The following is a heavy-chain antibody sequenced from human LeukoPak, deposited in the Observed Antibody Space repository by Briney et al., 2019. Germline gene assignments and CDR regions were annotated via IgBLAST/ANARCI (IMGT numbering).Heavy chain of an antibody. D-gene: IGHD6-6*01. J-gene: IGHJ5*02. V-gene: IGHV1-46*01. Sequence: ASVKVSCKASGYTFTSYYMHWVRQAPGQGLEWMGIINPSGGSTSYAQKFQGRVTMTRNTSISTAYMELSSLRSEDTAVYYCASEGPGYSSSSRWFDPWGQGTLVTVSS. CDR1: GYTFTSYY. CDR3: ASEGPGYSSSSRWFDP. CDR2: INPSGGST.